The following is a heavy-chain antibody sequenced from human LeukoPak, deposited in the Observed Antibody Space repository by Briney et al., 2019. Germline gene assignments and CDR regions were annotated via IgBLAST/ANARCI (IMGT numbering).Heavy chain of an antibody. D-gene: IGHD3-10*01. V-gene: IGHV4-34*01. CDR3: ARGSRGRFFMVGGVQPMDV. J-gene: IGHJ6*03. Sequence: PSETLSLTAAVYGGSFSGYYWSWIRQPPGKGLEWIGEINHRGSTNYNPSLKSRVTISVDTSKNQFSLKLSSVTAADTAVYYWARGSRGRFFMVGGVQPMDVWGKGTTVTVSS. CDR1: GGSFSGYY. CDR2: INHRGST.